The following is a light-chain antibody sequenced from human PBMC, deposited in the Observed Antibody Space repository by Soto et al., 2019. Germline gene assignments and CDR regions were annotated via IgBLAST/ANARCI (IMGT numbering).Light chain of an antibody. V-gene: IGKV3-20*01. CDR3: HQYGDSPQT. Sequence: EIVLTQSPATLSVSPGERVTLSCRASQSLTRNLAWYQHKPGQSPRLLIYGASARATGIPDRFSGGGSGTDFTLTISRLEPEDFAVYFCHQYGDSPQTFGQGTKVDIK. CDR2: GAS. J-gene: IGKJ1*01. CDR1: QSLTRN.